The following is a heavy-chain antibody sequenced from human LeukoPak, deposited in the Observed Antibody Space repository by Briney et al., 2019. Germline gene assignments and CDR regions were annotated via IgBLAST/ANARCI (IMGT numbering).Heavy chain of an antibody. V-gene: IGHV4-34*01. CDR2: INHSGST. D-gene: IGHD3-3*01. CDR3: ARAHITIFGVAEGVWFDP. CDR1: GGSFSGYY. Sequence: SETLSLTCAVYGGSFSGYYWSWIRQPPGKGQEWIGEINHSGSTNYNPSLKSRVTISVDTSKNQFSLKLSSVTAADTAVYYCARAHITIFGVAEGVWFDPWGQGTLVTVSS. J-gene: IGHJ5*02.